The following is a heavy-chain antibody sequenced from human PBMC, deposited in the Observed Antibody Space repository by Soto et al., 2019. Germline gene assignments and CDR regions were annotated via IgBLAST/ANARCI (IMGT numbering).Heavy chain of an antibody. D-gene: IGHD3-3*01. CDR2: IYYSGST. CDR1: GGSISSYY. J-gene: IGHJ6*01. V-gene: IGHV4-59*01. Sequence: ASETLSLTCTVSGGSISSYYWSWIRQPPGKGLEWIGYIYYSGSTNYNPSLKSRVTISVDTSKNQFSLKLSSVTAADTAVYSCAREGYDVWSGYQNYGMDAWGQGTTVTVS. CDR3: AREGYDVWSGYQNYGMDA.